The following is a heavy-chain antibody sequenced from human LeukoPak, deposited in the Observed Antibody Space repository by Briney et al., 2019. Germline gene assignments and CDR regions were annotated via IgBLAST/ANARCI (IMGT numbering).Heavy chain of an antibody. CDR2: MNSDGSDT. CDR3: ARGRSRVGDYVDY. D-gene: IGHD4-17*01. CDR1: GFTLSSYL. V-gene: IGHV3-74*01. Sequence: GGSLRLSCAASGFTLSSYLMHWVRQAPGKGLVWVSRMNSDGSDTTYADSVKGRFTMSRDNAKISLYLQMNSVRAEDTAVYYCARGRSRVGDYVDYWGQGTLVTVSS. J-gene: IGHJ4*02.